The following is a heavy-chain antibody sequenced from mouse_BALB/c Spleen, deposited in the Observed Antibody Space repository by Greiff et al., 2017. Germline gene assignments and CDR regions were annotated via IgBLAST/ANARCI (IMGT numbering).Heavy chain of an antibody. V-gene: IGHV1-4*01. CDR2: INPSSGYT. J-gene: IGHJ1*01. CDR1: GYTFTSYT. CDR3: ARGKDWYFDV. Sequence: QVHVKQSGAELARPGASVKMSCKASGYTFTSYTMHWVKQRPGQGLEWIGYINPSSGYTNYNQKFKDKATLTADKSSSTAYMQLSSLTSEDSAVYYCARGKDWYFDVWGAGTTVTVSS.